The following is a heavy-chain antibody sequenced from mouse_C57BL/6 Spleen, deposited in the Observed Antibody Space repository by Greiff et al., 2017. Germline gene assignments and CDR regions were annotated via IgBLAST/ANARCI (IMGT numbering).Heavy chain of an antibody. V-gene: IGHV1-39*01. CDR2: INPNYGTT. Sequence: VQLKESGPELVKPGASVKISCKASGYSFTDYNMNWVKQSNGKSLEWIGVINPNYGTTSYNQKFKGKATLTVDQSSSTAYMQLNSLTSEDSAVYYCASLYYSNPYYFDYWGQGTTRTVSS. J-gene: IGHJ2*01. CDR3: ASLYYSNPYYFDY. D-gene: IGHD2-5*01. CDR1: GYSFTDYN.